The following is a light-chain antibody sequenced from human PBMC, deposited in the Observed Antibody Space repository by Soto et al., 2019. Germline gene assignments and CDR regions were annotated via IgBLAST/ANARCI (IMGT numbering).Light chain of an antibody. V-gene: IGKV3-20*01. CDR1: QSVSTN. CDR2: GAS. CDR3: QQYGSSPLT. J-gene: IGKJ4*01. Sequence: IVMTQSPATLSVFPGERATLSCRASQSVSTNLTWYQQKPGQAPRLLMYGASTRATGIPDRFSGSGSGTDFTLTISRLEPEDFAVYCCQQYGSSPLTFGGGTKVDIK.